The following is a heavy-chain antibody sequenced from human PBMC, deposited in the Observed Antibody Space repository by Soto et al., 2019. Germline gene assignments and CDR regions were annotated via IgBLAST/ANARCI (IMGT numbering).Heavy chain of an antibody. CDR3: ARSYYYDSSAYRNDALDI. V-gene: IGHV4-59*08. CDR1: GGSIRSYY. Sequence: SETQSLTCTVSGGSIRSYYWSWIRQPPVKGLEWIGFIYYTGSTNYNPSLKSRVTISVDTSKNQFSLRLSSVTAADTAVYYCARSYYYDSSAYRNDALDIWGQGTMVTVSS. CDR2: IYYTGST. J-gene: IGHJ3*02. D-gene: IGHD3-22*01.